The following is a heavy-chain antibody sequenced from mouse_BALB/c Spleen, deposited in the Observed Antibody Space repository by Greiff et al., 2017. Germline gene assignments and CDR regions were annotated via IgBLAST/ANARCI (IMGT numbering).Heavy chain of an antibody. CDR3: ARKALKYGNGFAY. CDR2: ISYSGST. V-gene: IGHV3-2*02. J-gene: IGHJ3*01. Sequence: EVQLVESGPGLVKPSQSLSLTCTVTGYSITSDYAWNWIRQFPGNKLEWMGYISYSGSTSYNPSLKSRISITRDTSKNQFFLQLNSVTTEDTATYYCARKALKYGNGFAYWGQGTLVTVSA. CDR1: GYSITSDYA. D-gene: IGHD2-10*02.